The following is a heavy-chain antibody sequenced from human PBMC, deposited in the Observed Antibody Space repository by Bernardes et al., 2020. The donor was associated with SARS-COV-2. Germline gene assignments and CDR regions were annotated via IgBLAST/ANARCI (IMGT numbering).Heavy chain of an antibody. CDR3: ARGDYGDYDGLLEY. V-gene: IGHV3-48*03. Sequence: GGSLRLSCAVSGFTFSSYQMNWVRQAPGKGLEWVSYISGSASTIYYADSVMGRFTISRDNAKNSLYLQMNSLRAEDTAVYYCARGDYGDYDGLLEYWGRGTLVTVSS. J-gene: IGHJ4*02. D-gene: IGHD4-17*01. CDR1: GFTFSSYQ. CDR2: ISGSASTI.